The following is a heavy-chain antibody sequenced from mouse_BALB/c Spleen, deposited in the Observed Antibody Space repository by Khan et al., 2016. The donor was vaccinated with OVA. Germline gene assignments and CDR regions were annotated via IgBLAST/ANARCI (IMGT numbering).Heavy chain of an antibody. J-gene: IGHJ3*01. CDR1: GFSLTGFG. V-gene: IGHV2-6-7*01. Sequence: VELVESGPGLVAPSQSLSITCTVSGFSLTGFGINWVRQPPGQGLEWLGMIWGDGSSDYNSALKSRLSICKDNSKSQVFLKMNSLQTNDTARYYCARELRLGGFAYWGQGTLVTVSA. CDR2: IWGDGSS. CDR3: ARELRLGGFAY. D-gene: IGHD1-2*01.